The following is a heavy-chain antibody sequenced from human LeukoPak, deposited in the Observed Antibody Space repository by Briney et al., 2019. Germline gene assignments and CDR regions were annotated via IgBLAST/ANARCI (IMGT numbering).Heavy chain of an antibody. CDR1: GYTFTSYG. CDR2: ISAYNGST. J-gene: IGHJ6*02. Sequence: GASVKVSCKASGYTFTSYGISWVRQAPGQGLEWMGWISAYNGSTNYAQKLQGRVTMTTDTSTSTAYMELRSLRSDDTAVYYCARDLYYDSSGQRYYYGMDVWGQGTTVTVSS. D-gene: IGHD3-22*01. CDR3: ARDLYYDSSGQRYYYGMDV. V-gene: IGHV1-18*01.